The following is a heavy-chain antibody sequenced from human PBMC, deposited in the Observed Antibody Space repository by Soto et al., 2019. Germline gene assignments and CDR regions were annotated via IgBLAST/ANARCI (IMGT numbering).Heavy chain of an antibody. CDR1: GITFSLAW. J-gene: IGHJ4*01. D-gene: IGHD3-16*01. CDR2: IKPKANGGTA. Sequence: GGSLRLSCAVSGITFSLAWLNWVRQAPGKGLEWVGRIKPKANGGTADYAAPMRGRIIISRDDSANMLYLQLNGLKTEDTAVYYCTVLWGTSYFDYWGHGSLVTVSS. CDR3: TVLWGTSYFDY. V-gene: IGHV3-15*07.